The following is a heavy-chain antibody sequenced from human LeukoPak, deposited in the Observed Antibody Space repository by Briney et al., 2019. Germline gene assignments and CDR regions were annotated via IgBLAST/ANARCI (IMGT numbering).Heavy chain of an antibody. J-gene: IGHJ4*02. D-gene: IGHD6-19*01. V-gene: IGHV4-4*07. CDR3: ARGLRVAVAGYYFDS. CDR2: VSASWKS. CDR1: GGSIGPFF. Sequence: ETLSLTCTISGGSIGPFFWTWFRQSAGKGLECVGRVSASWKSYYNPSLKRRLTLSLDESKNQFSLRLNSVTAADTAVYYCARGLRVAVAGYYFDSWGQGILVTVPS.